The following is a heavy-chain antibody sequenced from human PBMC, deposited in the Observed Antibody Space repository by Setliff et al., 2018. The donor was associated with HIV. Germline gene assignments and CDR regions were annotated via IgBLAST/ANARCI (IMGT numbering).Heavy chain of an antibody. V-gene: IGHV4-4*07. D-gene: IGHD5-18*01. J-gene: IGHJ6*03. Sequence: PSETLSLTCTVSGVSISSHYWSWIRQPAGKGLEWIGHIYTSGSTNYNPSLKSRVTISVDTSKNQFSLKLSSVTAADTAVYYCAREAGIQLWLWKDYYYYYMDVWGKGTTVTVSS. CDR2: IYTSGST. CDR1: GVSISSHY. CDR3: AREAGIQLWLWKDYYYYYMDV.